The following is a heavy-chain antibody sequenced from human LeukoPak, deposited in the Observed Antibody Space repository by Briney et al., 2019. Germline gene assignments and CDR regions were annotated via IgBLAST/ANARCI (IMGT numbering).Heavy chain of an antibody. J-gene: IGHJ4*02. CDR3: ARVAPGSGSYLAYFDY. D-gene: IGHD3-10*01. Sequence: SVKVSCKASGGTFSSYAISWVRQAPGQGLEWMGGIIPIFGTANYAQKFQGRVTITADESTSTAYIELSSLRSEDTAVYYCARVAPGSGSYLAYFDYWGQGTLVTVSS. CDR2: IIPIFGTA. V-gene: IGHV1-69*13. CDR1: GGTFSSYA.